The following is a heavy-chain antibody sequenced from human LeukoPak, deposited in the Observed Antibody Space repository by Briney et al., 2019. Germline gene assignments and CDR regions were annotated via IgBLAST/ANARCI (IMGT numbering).Heavy chain of an antibody. D-gene: IGHD3-22*01. CDR1: GFTFSDYW. Sequence: GGSLRLSCVASGFTFSDYWMHWVRQAPGKGLVWVARIYADGSNTFYADSVKGRFTVSRNNAENTLYLEMNSLRGEDTAVYYCVRGGYYGFYWGQGTLVTVSS. CDR3: VRGGYYGFY. V-gene: IGHV3-74*01. CDR2: IYADGSNT. J-gene: IGHJ4*02.